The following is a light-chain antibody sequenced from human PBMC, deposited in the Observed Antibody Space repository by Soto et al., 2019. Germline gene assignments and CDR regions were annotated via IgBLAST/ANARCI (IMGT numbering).Light chain of an antibody. V-gene: IGKV3-20*01. CDR1: QSVRSDY. CDR2: GTS. CDR3: LQYGRSPRT. J-gene: IGKJ1*01. Sequence: EIVLTQSPGTLSLSPGERATLSCRASQSVRSDYLAWYQQKPGQAPRLLIYGTSNRATGVPDRFSGSGSGTDFTLSISRLEPEDFAVYFCLQYGRSPRTFGQGTKVDIK.